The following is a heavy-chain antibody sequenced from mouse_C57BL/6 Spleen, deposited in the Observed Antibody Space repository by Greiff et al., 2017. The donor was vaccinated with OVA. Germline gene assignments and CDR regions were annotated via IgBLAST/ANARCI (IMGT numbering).Heavy chain of an antibody. CDR2: IYPRDGST. Sequence: QVQLQQSDAELVKPGASVKISCKVSGYTFTDHTIHWMKQRPEQGLEWIGYIYPRDGSTKYNEKFKGKATLTADKSSSTAYMQLNSLTSEDSAVYFCARGNFYYDYEAWFAYWGQGTLVTVSA. CDR3: ARGNFYYDYEAWFAY. V-gene: IGHV1-78*01. J-gene: IGHJ3*01. D-gene: IGHD2-4*01. CDR1: GYTFTDHT.